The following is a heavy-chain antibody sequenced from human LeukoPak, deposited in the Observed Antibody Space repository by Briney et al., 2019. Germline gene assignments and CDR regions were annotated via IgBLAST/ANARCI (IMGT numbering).Heavy chain of an antibody. D-gene: IGHD6-6*01. J-gene: IGHJ6*02. Sequence: GGSLRLSCAASGFTFDDYAMHWVRQAPGKGLEWVSGISWNSGSIGYADSVKGRFTISRDNAKNSLYLQMNSLRAEDTALYYCAKGAARREVGGMDVWGQGTTVTVSS. CDR1: GFTFDDYA. CDR2: ISWNSGSI. CDR3: AKGAARREVGGMDV. V-gene: IGHV3-9*01.